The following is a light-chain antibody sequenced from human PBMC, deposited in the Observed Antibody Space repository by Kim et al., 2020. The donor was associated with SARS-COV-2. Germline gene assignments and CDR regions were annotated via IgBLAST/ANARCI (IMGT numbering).Light chain of an antibody. J-gene: IGKJ1*01. CDR1: QSVSSN. CDR2: GAS. Sequence: EIVMTQSPATLSVSPGQRATLSCRASQSVSSNLAWYQHKPGQAHRLLIYGASTRATGIPARFSGSGSGTEFTLTISSLQSEDFAIYYFQHYNPGTWTFGQGTKVDIK. V-gene: IGKV3-15*01. CDR3: QHYNPGTWT.